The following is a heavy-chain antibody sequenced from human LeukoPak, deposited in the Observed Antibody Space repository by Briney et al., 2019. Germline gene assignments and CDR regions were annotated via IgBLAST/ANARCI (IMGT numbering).Heavy chain of an antibody. Sequence: GGSLRLSCAASGFTFSSYEMNWVRQAPGKGLEWVSYISSSGSTIYYADSVKGRFTISRDNAKNSLYLQMNSLRAEDTAVYYCARDTTPSDYGDYSFDYWGQGTLVTVSS. CDR2: ISSSGSTI. CDR3: ARDTTPSDYGDYSFDY. CDR1: GFTFSSYE. J-gene: IGHJ4*02. V-gene: IGHV3-48*03. D-gene: IGHD4-17*01.